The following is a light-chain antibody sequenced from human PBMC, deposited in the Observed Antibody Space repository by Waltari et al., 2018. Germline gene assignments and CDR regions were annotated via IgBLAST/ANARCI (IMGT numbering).Light chain of an antibody. CDR3: QQSDSMPLT. Sequence: DIQMTQSPSSLSASVGDRVTLTCRASQSITSYLNWYQQKPGKAPKLLIYAASSLQSGVPSRFSGSGSGTDFTLTISSLQPEDFATYYCQQSDSMPLTFGGGTKVEI. J-gene: IGKJ4*01. V-gene: IGKV1-39*01. CDR1: QSITSY. CDR2: AAS.